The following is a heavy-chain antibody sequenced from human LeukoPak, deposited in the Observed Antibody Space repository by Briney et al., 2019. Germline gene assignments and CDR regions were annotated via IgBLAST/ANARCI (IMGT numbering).Heavy chain of an antibody. V-gene: IGHV3-33*01. CDR2: IWYDGSNK. J-gene: IGHJ4*02. D-gene: IGHD3-3*01. CDR3: ARDLVGRFLEWNPGFDY. CDR1: GFTLSSYG. Sequence: GGSLRLSCAASGFTLSSYGMHWVRQAPGKGLEWVAVIWYDGSNKYYADSVKGRFTISRDNSKNTLYLQMNSLRAEDTAVYYCARDLVGRFLEWNPGFDYWGQGTLVTVSS.